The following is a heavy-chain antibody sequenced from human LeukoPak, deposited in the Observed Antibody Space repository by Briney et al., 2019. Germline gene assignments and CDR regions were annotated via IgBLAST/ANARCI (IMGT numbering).Heavy chain of an antibody. CDR1: GFSFSNDD. J-gene: IGHJ4*02. CDR2: IGGSDDNA. V-gene: IGHV3-23*01. CDR3: AKVNWADTGRY. Sequence: GGSLRLSCATSGFSFSNDDLNWVRQAPGKGLEWVSGIGGSDDNAHYADAVRGRFTISKDRPRSTLYLQMNNLRADDTAVYYCAKVNWADTGRYWGQGTLVNVSS. D-gene: IGHD7-27*01.